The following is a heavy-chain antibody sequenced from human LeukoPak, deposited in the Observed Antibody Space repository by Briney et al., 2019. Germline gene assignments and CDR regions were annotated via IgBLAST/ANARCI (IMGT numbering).Heavy chain of an antibody. J-gene: IGHJ4*02. Sequence: GGSLRLSCAASGFTFRSYGMSWVRQAPGKGLEWVSAISGSGSSTYYADSVKGRFTISRDNSKNSLYLQMNSLRAEDTAVYYCATDYGYYFDYWGQGTLVTVSS. V-gene: IGHV3-23*01. CDR2: ISGSGSST. CDR3: ATDYGYYFDY. D-gene: IGHD4-17*01. CDR1: GFTFRSYG.